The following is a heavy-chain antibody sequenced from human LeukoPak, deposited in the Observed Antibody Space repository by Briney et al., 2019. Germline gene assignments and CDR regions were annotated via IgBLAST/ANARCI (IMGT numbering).Heavy chain of an antibody. V-gene: IGHV4-34*01. CDR1: GGSFSGYH. D-gene: IGHD6-6*01. J-gene: IGHJ5*02. CDR2: INHSGST. Sequence: ASETLSLTCGVYGGSFSGYHWTWIRLRPGKGLEWIGDINHSGSTHYNPSLKSRVTISVDTSNNQFSLKLHSVTAADTAVYYLAIVFHSSSRWFDPWGQGTLVTVSS. CDR3: AIVFHSSSRWFDP.